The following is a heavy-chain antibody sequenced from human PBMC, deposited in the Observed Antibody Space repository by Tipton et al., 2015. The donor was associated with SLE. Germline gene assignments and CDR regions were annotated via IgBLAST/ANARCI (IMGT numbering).Heavy chain of an antibody. Sequence: TLTLTCTVSGVSISGYYWTWIRLPPGRGLEWIGYIYSSGSAYYNPSLKSRVTISVDTSKNQFSLRLTSVTAADTAVYYCARAEMTTEGSVFYFYVDVWGKGTTVTVSS. CDR1: GVSISGYY. J-gene: IGHJ6*03. D-gene: IGHD5-24*01. CDR2: IYSSGSA. CDR3: ARAEMTTEGSVFYFYVDV. V-gene: IGHV4-59*01.